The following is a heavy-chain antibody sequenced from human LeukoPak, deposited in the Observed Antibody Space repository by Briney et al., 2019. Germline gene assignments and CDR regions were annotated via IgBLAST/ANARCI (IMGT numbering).Heavy chain of an antibody. D-gene: IGHD4-23*01. V-gene: IGHV1-69*13. J-gene: IGHJ6*03. CDR1: GGTFSSYA. CDR3: ARGVVIRYYYYYMDV. Sequence: ASVKVSCKASGGTFSSYAISWVRQAPGQGLEWMGGIIPIFGTANYAQKFQGRVTITADESTSTAYMELSSLRSEDTAVYYCARGVVIRYYYYYMDVWGKGTTVTISS. CDR2: IIPIFGTA.